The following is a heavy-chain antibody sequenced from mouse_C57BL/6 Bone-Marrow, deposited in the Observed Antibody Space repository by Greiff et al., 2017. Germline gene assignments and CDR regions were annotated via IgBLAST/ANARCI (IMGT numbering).Heavy chain of an antibody. Sequence: EVQLVESGGGLVKPGGSRKLSCAASGFTFSGFGMHWVRQAPEKGLEWVGYINSGSSTINYADTVKGRFTISRDNAKSTLFLQMTSLGSEDTAMYYCMYDYDLAWFDFWGPGTMVTVSA. CDR3: MYDYDLAWFDF. J-gene: IGHJ3*01. CDR2: INSGSSTI. V-gene: IGHV5-17*01. CDR1: GFTFSGFG. D-gene: IGHD2-4*01.